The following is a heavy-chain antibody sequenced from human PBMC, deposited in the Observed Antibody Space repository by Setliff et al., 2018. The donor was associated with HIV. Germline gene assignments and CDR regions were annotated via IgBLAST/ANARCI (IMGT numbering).Heavy chain of an antibody. D-gene: IGHD1-26*01. CDR2: IFYSGTT. Sequence: SETLSLTCTVSEGYITGYYWTWIRQPPGRGLEWIGYIFYSGTTKFNPSLKSRVTISLDTSKKHFSLDLYSVTAADTAVYYCARDHNSGTLHAFDIWGQGTMVTVSS. CDR1: EGYITGYY. J-gene: IGHJ3*02. CDR3: ARDHNSGTLHAFDI. V-gene: IGHV4-59*01.